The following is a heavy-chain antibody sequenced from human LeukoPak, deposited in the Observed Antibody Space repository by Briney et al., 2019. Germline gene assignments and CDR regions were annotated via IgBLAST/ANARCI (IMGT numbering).Heavy chain of an antibody. D-gene: IGHD6-13*01. J-gene: IGHJ4*02. CDR2: ISSSSSYI. CDR3: ARGSAAAGPFDY. Sequence: GGSLRLSCAASGLNFSSYSMNWFRQAPGKGLEWVSSISSSSSYIYYADSVKGRFTISRDNAKNSLYLQMNSLRAEDTAVYYCARGSAAAGPFDYWGQGTLVTVSS. CDR1: GLNFSSYS. V-gene: IGHV3-21*01.